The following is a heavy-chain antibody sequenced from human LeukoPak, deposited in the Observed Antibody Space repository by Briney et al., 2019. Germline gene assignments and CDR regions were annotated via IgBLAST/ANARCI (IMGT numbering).Heavy chain of an antibody. D-gene: IGHD5-18*01. CDR2: IPNDGSKT. J-gene: IGHJ4*02. Sequence: GGSLRLSCAASGFSFNSYAMHWVRQAPGKGLEWVAAIPNDGSKTYYADSVKGRFTISRDNSKNTLYLQMNSLRTEDTAVYYCANERGYNYGYSFDYWGQGTLVTVSS. V-gene: IGHV3-30-3*02. CDR1: GFSFNSYA. CDR3: ANERGYNYGYSFDY.